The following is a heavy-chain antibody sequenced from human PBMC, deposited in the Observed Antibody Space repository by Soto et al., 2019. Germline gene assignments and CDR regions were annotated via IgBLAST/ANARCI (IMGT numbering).Heavy chain of an antibody. CDR2: ISGSGSST. J-gene: IGHJ6*02. D-gene: IGHD6-13*01. Sequence: EVQLLESGGGLVQPGGSLRLSCAASGFTFSSYAMHWVRQTPGKGLEWISTISGSGSSTYYADSVKGRFTISRGSSKNTLYLHMNRLRADDTAVYYCAKGGSSWYDLYYYYYPMAVWGQGTTVTVSS. CDR1: GFTFSSYA. CDR3: AKGGSSWYDLYYYYYPMAV. V-gene: IGHV3-23*01.